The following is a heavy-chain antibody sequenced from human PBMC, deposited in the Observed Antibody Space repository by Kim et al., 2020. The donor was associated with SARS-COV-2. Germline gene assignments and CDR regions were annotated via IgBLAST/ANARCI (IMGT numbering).Heavy chain of an antibody. J-gene: IGHJ5*02. CDR2: ISYDGSNK. CDR1: GFTFSSYG. V-gene: IGHV3-30*18. D-gene: IGHD2-2*01. Sequence: GGSLRLSCAASGFTFSSYGMHWVRQAPGKGLEWVAVISYDGSNKYYADSVKGRFTISRDNSKNTLYLQMNSLSAEDTAVYYCAKDLVPAAREAGNWFDP. CDR3: AKDLVPAAREAGNWFDP.